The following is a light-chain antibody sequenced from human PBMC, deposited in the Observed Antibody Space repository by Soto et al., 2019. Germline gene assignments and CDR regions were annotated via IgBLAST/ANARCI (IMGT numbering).Light chain of an antibody. CDR3: SSYTSSSTLDV. CDR1: SSDVGGYNY. V-gene: IGLV2-14*01. J-gene: IGLJ1*01. Sequence: QSALTQPASVSASPGQSITISCTGTSSDVGGYNYVSWYQQHPGKAPKLLIYDVTNRPSGVSNRFSGSKSGSTASLTISGLQAEDEADYYCSSYTSSSTLDVFGTGTKLTVL. CDR2: DVT.